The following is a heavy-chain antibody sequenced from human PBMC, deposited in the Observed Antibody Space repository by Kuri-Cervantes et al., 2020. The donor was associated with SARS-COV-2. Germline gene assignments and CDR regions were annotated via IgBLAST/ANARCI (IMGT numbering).Heavy chain of an antibody. J-gene: IGHJ6*03. D-gene: IGHD2-15*01. CDR3: ARGPGRYCSGGSCYSRGYYYYYMDV. CDR2: IYYSGST. CDR1: GGSISSYY. Sequence: SETLSLTCTVSGGSISSYYWSWIRQPPGKGLEWIGYIYYSGSTNYNPSLKSRVTISVDTSKNQFSLKLSSVTAADTAVYYCARGPGRYCSGGSCYSRGYYYYYMDVWGKGTTVTVSS. V-gene: IGHV4-59*12.